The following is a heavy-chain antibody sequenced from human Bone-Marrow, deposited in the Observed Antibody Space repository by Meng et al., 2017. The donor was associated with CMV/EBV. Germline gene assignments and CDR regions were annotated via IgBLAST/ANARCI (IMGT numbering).Heavy chain of an antibody. CDR3: ARPVYYDFWSGYLYDDAFDI. CDR1: GFTFSSYS. V-gene: IGHV3-21*01. Sequence: GESLKISCAASGFTFSSYSMNWVRQAPGKGLEWVSSISSSSSYIYYADSVKGRFTISRDNAKNSLYLQMNSLRAEDTAVYYCARPVYYDFWSGYLYDDAFDIWGQGTMVTASS. J-gene: IGHJ3*02. D-gene: IGHD3-3*01. CDR2: ISSSSSYI.